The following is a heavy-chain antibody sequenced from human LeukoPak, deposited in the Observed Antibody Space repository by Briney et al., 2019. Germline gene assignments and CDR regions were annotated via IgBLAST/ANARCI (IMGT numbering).Heavy chain of an antibody. CDR1: GYTFTTYG. Sequence: ASVKVSCKASGYTFTTYGVSWVRQAPGQGLEWLGWISTYNGNTKYAQKPQHRVTMTTDTSTSTAYMELRNLRSDDTAVYYCARDQRFGELTYFDYWGQGTLVTVSS. J-gene: IGHJ4*02. V-gene: IGHV1-18*01. CDR3: ARDQRFGELTYFDY. D-gene: IGHD3-10*01. CDR2: ISTYNGNT.